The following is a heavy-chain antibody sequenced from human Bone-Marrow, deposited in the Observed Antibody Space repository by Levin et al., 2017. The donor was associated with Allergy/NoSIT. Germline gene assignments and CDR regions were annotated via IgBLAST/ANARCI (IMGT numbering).Heavy chain of an antibody. CDR3: AADSIVVVPAATYYYYYGMDV. V-gene: IGHV1-69*13. CDR1: GGTFSSYA. Sequence: SVKVSCKASGGTFSSYAISWVRQAPGQGLEWMGGIIPIFGTANYAQKFQGRVTITADESTSTAYMELSSLRSEDTAVYYCAADSIVVVPAATYYYYYGMDVWGQGTTVTVSS. J-gene: IGHJ6*02. CDR2: IIPIFGTA. D-gene: IGHD2-2*01.